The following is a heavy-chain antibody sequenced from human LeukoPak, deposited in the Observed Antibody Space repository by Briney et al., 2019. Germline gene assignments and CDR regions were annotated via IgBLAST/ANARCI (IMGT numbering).Heavy chain of an antibody. D-gene: IGHD1-14*01. CDR2: IYPGDSDT. J-gene: IGHJ6*03. V-gene: IGHV5-51*01. CDR3: ARCPGADYYDYYMDV. CDR1: GSSFTSYW. Sequence: GESLKFSCKGSGSSFTSYWIGWVRQMPGKGREWMGTIYPGDSDTRNRTSFQGQVTISADKSNSNAYLQWSSLKASDTAMYYCARCPGADYYDYYMDVWGKGTTVTVSS.